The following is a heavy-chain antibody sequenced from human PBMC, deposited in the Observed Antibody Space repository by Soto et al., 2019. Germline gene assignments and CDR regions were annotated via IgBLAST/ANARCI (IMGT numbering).Heavy chain of an antibody. Sequence: ASVKVSCKASGYTFTSYAMHWVRQAPGQRLEWMGWINAGNGNTKYSQKFQGRVTITRDTSASTAYMELSSLRSEDTAVYYCARDPLGFGELLEAFDIWGQGTMVTVSS. D-gene: IGHD3-10*01. J-gene: IGHJ3*02. CDR1: GYTFTSYA. CDR2: INAGNGNT. V-gene: IGHV1-3*01. CDR3: ARDPLGFGELLEAFDI.